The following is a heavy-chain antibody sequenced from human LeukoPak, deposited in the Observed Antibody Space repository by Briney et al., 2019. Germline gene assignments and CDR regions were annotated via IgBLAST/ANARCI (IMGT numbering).Heavy chain of an antibody. CDR3: ATFYYDSSGYRD. V-gene: IGHV4-4*09. J-gene: IGHJ4*02. D-gene: IGHD3-22*01. Sequence: SETLSLTCTVSGGSISSYYWSWIRQPPGKGLEWIGYIYTSGSTNYNHSLKSRVTISIDMAKNQVSLKLSSVTAADTAVYYCATFYYDSSGYRDWGQGTLVTVSS. CDR2: IYTSGST. CDR1: GGSISSYY.